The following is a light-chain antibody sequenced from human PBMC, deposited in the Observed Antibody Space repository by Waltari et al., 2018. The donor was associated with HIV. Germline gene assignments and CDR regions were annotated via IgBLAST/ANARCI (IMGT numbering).Light chain of an antibody. CDR2: QDN. J-gene: IGLJ1*01. V-gene: IGLV3-1*01. CDR1: KLGDRY. CDR3: QTWDSNTVV. Sequence: SFEVTQSPSVSVSPGQSATITCSGEKLGDRYASWYQQKPGQSPLLVIYQDNKRPSGIPDRFSGSNSGNTATLTISGTQPMDEADYFCQTWDSNTVVFGTGTKVTVL.